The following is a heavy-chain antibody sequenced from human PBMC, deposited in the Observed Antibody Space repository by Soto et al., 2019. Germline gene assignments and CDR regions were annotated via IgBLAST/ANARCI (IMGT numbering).Heavy chain of an antibody. Sequence: QVLLVQSGAEVKRPGASVRVSCKASRYTFTSYDIFWVRQSPGQGLEWMGWIKTDSGDTHYAQNFQGRVTMTRDTSISTASMELNNLLSDDTAVYYCARRSSTYLNEIIYDPWGQGTLVTVSS. J-gene: IGHJ5*02. CDR1: RYTFTSYD. CDR2: IKTDSGDT. V-gene: IGHV1-2*02. D-gene: IGHD2-2*01. CDR3: ARRSSTYLNEIIYDP.